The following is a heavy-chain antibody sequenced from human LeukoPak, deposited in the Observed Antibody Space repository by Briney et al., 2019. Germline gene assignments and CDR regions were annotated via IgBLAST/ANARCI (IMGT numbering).Heavy chain of an antibody. Sequence: SETLSLTCAVYGGSFSGYYWSWIRQPPGKGLEWIGEINHSGSTNYNPSLKSRVTISVDTSKNQFSLKLSSVTAADTAVYYCARVHDFWSGYYYYLDYWGQGTLVTVYS. D-gene: IGHD3-3*01. J-gene: IGHJ4*02. CDR3: ARVHDFWSGYYYYLDY. CDR2: INHSGST. CDR1: GGSFSGYY. V-gene: IGHV4-34*01.